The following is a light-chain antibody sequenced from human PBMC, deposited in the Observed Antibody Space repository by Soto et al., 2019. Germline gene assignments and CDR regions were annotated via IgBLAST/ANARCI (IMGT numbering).Light chain of an antibody. CDR3: QSYDSSLRVV. V-gene: IGLV1-40*01. Sequence: QLVLTQPPSVSGAPGQRVTISCTGSSSNIGAGYYVHWYQRLPGTAPKLLIYGNNNRPSGVPERFSGSKSGTSASLAITGLRAEDEADYYCQSYDSSLRVVFGGGTKLTVL. CDR1: SSNIGAGYY. J-gene: IGLJ2*01. CDR2: GNN.